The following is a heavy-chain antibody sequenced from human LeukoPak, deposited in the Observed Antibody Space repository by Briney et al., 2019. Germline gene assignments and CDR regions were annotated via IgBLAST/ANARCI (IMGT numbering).Heavy chain of an antibody. CDR3: ARITYDFWSGYYMPDDP. CDR1: GYTFTNYG. Sequence: ASVKVSCKASGYTFTNYGISWVRQAPGQGLEWMGWISIYNGNTDYAQKLRGRVTMTTDTSTSTACMELRSLRSDDTAVYYCARITYDFWSGYYMPDDPWGQGTLVTVSS. J-gene: IGHJ5*02. D-gene: IGHD3-3*01. V-gene: IGHV1-18*01. CDR2: ISIYNGNT.